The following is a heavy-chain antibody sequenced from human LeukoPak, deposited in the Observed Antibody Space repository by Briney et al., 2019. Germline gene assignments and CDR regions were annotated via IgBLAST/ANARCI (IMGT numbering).Heavy chain of an antibody. CDR1: GYTFTSYY. V-gene: IGHV1-46*01. J-gene: IGHJ4*02. Sequence: ASVKVSCKASGYTFTSYYMHWVRQAPGQGLEWMGIINPSGGSTSYAQKFQGRVTMTRDTSISTAYMELSRLRSDDTAVYYCARAGFVGYYDSSGYFYYFDYWGQGTLVTVSS. CDR3: ARAGFVGYYDSSGYFYYFDY. D-gene: IGHD3-22*01. CDR2: INPSGGST.